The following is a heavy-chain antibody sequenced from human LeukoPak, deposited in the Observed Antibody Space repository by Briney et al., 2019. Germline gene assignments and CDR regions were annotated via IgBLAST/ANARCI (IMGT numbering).Heavy chain of an antibody. CDR2: IYSGGGT. CDR1: GFTLSAEY. J-gene: IGHJ5*02. D-gene: IGHD4-23*01. V-gene: IGHV3-53*01. CDR3: ARGGPAYGGNHNWFDP. Sequence: GGSLRLSCAASGFTLSAEYMSWVRQAPGRGLEWVSVIYSGGGTYYANSVKGRFTISRDTSKNTLFLQLSSLRAEDTAMYHCARGGPAYGGNHNWFDPWGQGALVTVSS.